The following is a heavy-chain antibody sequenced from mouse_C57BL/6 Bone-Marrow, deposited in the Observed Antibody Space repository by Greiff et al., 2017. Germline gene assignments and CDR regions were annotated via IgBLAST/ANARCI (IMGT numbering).Heavy chain of an antibody. V-gene: IGHV1-69*01. J-gene: IGHJ3*01. Sequence: QVQLQQPGAELVMPGASVKLSCKDSGYTFTSYWMHWVKQRPGQGLEWIGEIDPSDSYANYNQKFKGKSTLTVDKSSSTAYMQLSSLTSEDSAVYYCAREGDYYGSSPFAYWGQGTLVTVSA. CDR3: AREGDYYGSSPFAY. CDR2: IDPSDSYA. D-gene: IGHD1-1*01. CDR1: GYTFTSYW.